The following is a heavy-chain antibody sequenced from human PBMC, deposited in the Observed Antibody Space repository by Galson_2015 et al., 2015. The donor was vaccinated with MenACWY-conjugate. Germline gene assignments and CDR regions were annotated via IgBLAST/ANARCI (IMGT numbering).Heavy chain of an antibody. D-gene: IGHD2-21*01. V-gene: IGHV4-39*07. J-gene: IGHJ5*02. CDR2: IYYSGST. CDR3: ARDRWGYWFDP. CDR1: GGSISSTTYY. Sequence: ETLSLTCTVSGGSISSTTYYWGWIRQPPGKGLEWIGSIYYSGSTYYNPSLKSRVTLSVDTSKNQFSLKLSSVTAADTAVYYCARDRWGYWFDPWGQGTRVTVSS.